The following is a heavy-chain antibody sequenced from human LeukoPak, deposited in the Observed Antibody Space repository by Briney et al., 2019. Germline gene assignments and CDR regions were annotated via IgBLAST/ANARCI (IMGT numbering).Heavy chain of an antibody. CDR3: ARGIAVAGTWFDP. D-gene: IGHD6-19*01. J-gene: IGHJ5*02. CDR1: GYTFNSYD. CDR2: MNPNSGNT. V-gene: IGHV1-8*01. Sequence: ASVTVSCKASGYTFNSYDINWVRQATGQGLEWMGWMNPNSGNTGYAQKFQGRVTMTRNTSISTAYMELSSLRSEDTAVYYCARGIAVAGTWFDPWGQGTLVTVSS.